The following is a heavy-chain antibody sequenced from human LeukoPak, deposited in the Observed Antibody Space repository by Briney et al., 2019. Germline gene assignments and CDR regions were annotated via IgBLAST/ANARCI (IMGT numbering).Heavy chain of an antibody. V-gene: IGHV1-18*01. J-gene: IGHJ4*02. D-gene: IGHD6-19*01. CDR3: ARVRQQWLVRYRYYFDY. CDR1: GYTFTNYG. Sequence: ASAKVSCKASGYTFTNYGISWVRQAPGQGLEWMGWISAYNGNTNYAQKLQGRVTMTTDTSTSTAYMELRSLRSDDTAVYYCARVRQQWLVRYRYYFDYWGQGTLVTVSS. CDR2: ISAYNGNT.